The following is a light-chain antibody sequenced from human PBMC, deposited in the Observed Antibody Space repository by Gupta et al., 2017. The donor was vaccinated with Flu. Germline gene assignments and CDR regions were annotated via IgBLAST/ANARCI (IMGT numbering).Light chain of an antibody. CDR1: QSVSSSY. CDR3: QQDGSSPLT. V-gene: IGKV3-20*01. Sequence: GTLSLSPGERATLSCRASQSVSSSYLGWYQQKPGQAPRLLIYGASSRATGIPDRFSGSGSGTDFTLTISRLEPEDFAVYYCQQDGSSPLTFGGGTKVEIK. CDR2: GAS. J-gene: IGKJ4*01.